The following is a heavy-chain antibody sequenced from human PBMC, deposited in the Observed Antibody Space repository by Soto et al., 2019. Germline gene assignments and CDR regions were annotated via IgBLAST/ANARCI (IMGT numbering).Heavy chain of an antibody. V-gene: IGHV3-30*18. CDR2: ISYDGSNK. CDR1: GFTFSSYG. CDR3: AKPSDDAFDI. J-gene: IGHJ3*02. Sequence: GSLRLSCAASGFTFSSYGMHWVRQAPGKGLEWVAVISYDGSNKYYADSVKGRFTISRDNSKNTLYLQMNSLRAEDTAVYYCAKPSDDAFDIWGQGTMVTVSS.